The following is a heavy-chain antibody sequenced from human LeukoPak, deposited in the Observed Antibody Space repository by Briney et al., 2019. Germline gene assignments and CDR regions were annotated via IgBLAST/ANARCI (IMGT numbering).Heavy chain of an antibody. D-gene: IGHD2-2*01. CDR3: ARGRRDIVVVPAAPGAFDI. V-gene: IGHV4-4*02. CDR1: GGSISSSNW. Sequence: SETLSLTCAVSGGSISSSNWWSWVRPPPGKGLEWIGEIYHSGSTNYNPSLKSRVTISVDKSKNQFSLKLSSVTAADTAVYYCARGRRDIVVVPAAPGAFDIWSQGTVVTVSS. CDR2: IYHSGST. J-gene: IGHJ3*02.